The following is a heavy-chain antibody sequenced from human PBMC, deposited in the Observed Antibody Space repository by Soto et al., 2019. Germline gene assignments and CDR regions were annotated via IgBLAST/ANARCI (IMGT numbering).Heavy chain of an antibody. CDR3: ARVTSIAAAGSPVVGFDP. Sequence: ASVKVSCKAFGYTFTTHAMHWVHQAPGQSLEWMGWINRGTGTAKYSQRFQGRVKITTDESASTAYMELSSLRSEDTAVYYCARVTSIAAAGSPVVGFDPWGQGTLVTVSS. D-gene: IGHD6-13*01. CDR1: GYTFTTHA. J-gene: IGHJ5*02. V-gene: IGHV1-3*01. CDR2: INRGTGTA.